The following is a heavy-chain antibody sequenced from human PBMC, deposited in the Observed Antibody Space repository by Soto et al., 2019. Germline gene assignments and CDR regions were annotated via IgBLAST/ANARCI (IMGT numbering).Heavy chain of an antibody. CDR3: VRDFGWYFRSGYMDV. CDR2: INEDSSYI. J-gene: IGHJ6*03. CDR1: GFDFSSYN. D-gene: IGHD3-3*01. V-gene: IGHV3-21*02. Sequence: EVQLVESGGGLVKPGGSLRLFCAASGFDFSSYNMNWVRQAPGKGLEWVSSINEDSSYIYYAHSLRGRFTISRDNAKESLYLQMNSLRAEDTAVYYCVRDFGWYFRSGYMDVWGDGATVTVSS.